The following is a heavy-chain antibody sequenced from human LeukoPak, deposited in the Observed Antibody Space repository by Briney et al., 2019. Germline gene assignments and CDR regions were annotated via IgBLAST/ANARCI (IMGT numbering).Heavy chain of an antibody. J-gene: IGHJ5*02. CDR2: INHSGST. V-gene: IGHV4-34*01. CDR3: ARHASYYYDSSGFNWFDP. CDR1: GGSFSGYY. Sequence: SETLSLTCAVYGGSFSGYYWSWIRQPPGKGLEWIGEINHSGSTNYNPSLKSRVTISVDTSKNQFSLKLSSVTAADTAVYYCARHASYYYDSSGFNWFDPWGQGTLVTVSS. D-gene: IGHD3-22*01.